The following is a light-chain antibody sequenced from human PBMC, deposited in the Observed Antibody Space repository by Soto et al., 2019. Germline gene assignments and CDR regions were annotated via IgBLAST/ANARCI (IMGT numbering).Light chain of an antibody. CDR1: QSISSW. Sequence: DIQMTQSPSTLSASVGDRVTITCRASQSISSWLAWYQQKPGKAPKLLIYDVSSLESGVPSRFSGRGSGTEFTLTISSLQPDDFATYYCQQYNSYSWTFGKGTKVDIK. J-gene: IGKJ1*01. V-gene: IGKV1-5*01. CDR3: QQYNSYSWT. CDR2: DVS.